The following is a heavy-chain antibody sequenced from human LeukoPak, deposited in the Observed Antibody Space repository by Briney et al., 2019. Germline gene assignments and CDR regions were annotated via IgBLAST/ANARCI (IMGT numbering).Heavy chain of an antibody. V-gene: IGHV3-30-3*01. D-gene: IGHD3-10*01. CDR3: ARHKDRIYGSGIDWFDP. CDR2: ISYDGSNK. CDR1: GFTFSSYA. J-gene: IGHJ5*02. Sequence: GGSLRLSCAASGFTFSSYAMHWVRQAPGKGLEWVAVISYDGSNKYYADSVKGRFTISRDNSKNTLYLQMNSLRAEDTAVYYCARHKDRIYGSGIDWFDPWGQGILVTVSS.